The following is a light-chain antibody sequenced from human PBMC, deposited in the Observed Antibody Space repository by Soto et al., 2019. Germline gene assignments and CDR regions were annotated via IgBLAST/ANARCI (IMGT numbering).Light chain of an antibody. CDR2: EGT. V-gene: IGLV2-23*01. Sequence: QSVLTQPASVSGSPGQSITIACTGTSSDVGSYNLVSWYQQHPGKAPKPMIYEGTKRPSGVSNRFSGSKSGNTASLTISGLQAEDEADYYCCSYAGSSTYVSGTGTKVTVL. CDR3: CSYAGSSTYV. CDR1: SSDVGSYNL. J-gene: IGLJ1*01.